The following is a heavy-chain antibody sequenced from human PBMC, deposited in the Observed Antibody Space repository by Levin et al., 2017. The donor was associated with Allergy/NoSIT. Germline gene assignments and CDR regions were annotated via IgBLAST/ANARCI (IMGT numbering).Heavy chain of an antibody. CDR2: IKSKTDGGTT. D-gene: IGHD4-11*01. CDR1: GFTFSNAW. J-gene: IGHJ4*02. V-gene: IGHV3-15*01. CDR3: TTDDSNIYFDY. Sequence: GESLKISCAASGFTFSNAWMSWVRQAPGKGLEWVGRIKSKTDGGTTDYAAPVKGRFTISRDDSKNTLYLQMNSLKTEDTAVYYCTTDDSNIYFDYWGQGTLVTVSS.